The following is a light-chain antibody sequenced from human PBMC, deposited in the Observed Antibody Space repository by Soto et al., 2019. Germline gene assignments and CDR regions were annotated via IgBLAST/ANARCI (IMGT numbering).Light chain of an antibody. CDR3: QQSYSTPRT. CDR2: AAS. CDR1: QSISSY. V-gene: IGKV1-39*01. Sequence: EIQMTQSPSSLSASVGDRVTITCRASQSISSYLNWYQQKPGKAPKLLIYAASSLQSGVPSRFSGSGSGTDFTLTISSLQPEDFATYYCQQSYSTPRTFGQGTKA. J-gene: IGKJ1*01.